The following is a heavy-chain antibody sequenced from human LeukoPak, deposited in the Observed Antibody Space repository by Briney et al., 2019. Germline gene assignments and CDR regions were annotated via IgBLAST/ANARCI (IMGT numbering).Heavy chain of an antibody. CDR1: RFTFSSYD. CDR2: ISESGSTI. CDR3: ARDSQWRAFDI. Sequence: PGGSLRLSCAASRFTFSSYDMNWVRQAPGQGLEWVSHISESGSTIYYADSVKGRFTISRDNTKNSLYLQMNSLRAEDTAIYCCARDSQWRAFDIWGQGTMVTVSS. V-gene: IGHV3-48*03. D-gene: IGHD6-19*01. J-gene: IGHJ3*02.